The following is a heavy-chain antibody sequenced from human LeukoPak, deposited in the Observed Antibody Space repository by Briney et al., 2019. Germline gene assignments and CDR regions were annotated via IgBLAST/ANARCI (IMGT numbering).Heavy chain of an antibody. J-gene: IGHJ4*02. CDR1: GFTFNSYS. Sequence: GGSLRLSCAASGFTFNSYSMNWIRQAPGKGLEWVSSISSSSSYIYYADSVKGRFTISRDNAKNSLYLQMNSLRAEDTAVYYCARAMITFGGVIVQSLDYWGQGTLVTVSS. V-gene: IGHV3-21*01. CDR2: ISSSSSYI. D-gene: IGHD3-16*02. CDR3: ARAMITFGGVIVQSLDY.